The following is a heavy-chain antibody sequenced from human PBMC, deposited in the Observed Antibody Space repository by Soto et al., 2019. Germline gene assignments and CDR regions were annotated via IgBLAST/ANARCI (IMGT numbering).Heavy chain of an antibody. CDR1: GFNFSGSV. V-gene: IGHV3-73*01. CDR2: IRTKANNYAT. J-gene: IGHJ4*02. Sequence: VGSLRLSCAASGFNFSGSVIHWVRQASGKGLEWVGRIRTKANNYATGYAASVKGRFTISRDDSKNTAYLQMNSLKSEDTALYYCSRLVVWGQGSLVTVSS. CDR3: SRLVV. D-gene: IGHD2-15*01.